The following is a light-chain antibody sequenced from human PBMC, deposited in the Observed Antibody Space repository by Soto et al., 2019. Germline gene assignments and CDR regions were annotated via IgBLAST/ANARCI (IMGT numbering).Light chain of an antibody. V-gene: IGKV3-15*01. J-gene: IGKJ5*01. CDR1: QSISNQ. Sequence: VRTQSPATLSVSPGERATLSCRASQSISNQIAWYQQRPGQAPRLLISGASTRATGIPARFSGIGSGTEFTLTISSLQPADSAVYYCQQYDKWPPITFGQGTRLEI. CDR3: QQYDKWPPIT. CDR2: GAS.